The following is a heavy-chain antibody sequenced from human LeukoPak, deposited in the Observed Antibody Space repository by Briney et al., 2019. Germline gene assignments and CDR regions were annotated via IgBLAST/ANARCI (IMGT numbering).Heavy chain of an antibody. CDR2: IYYSGST. D-gene: IGHD2-15*01. CDR1: GGSISSYY. CDR3: ARRYCSGGSCSDAFDI. Sequence: SETLSLTCTVSGGSISSYYWSWIRQPPGKGLEWIGYIYYSGSTSYSPSLKSRVTISVDTSMNQFSLKLSSVTAADTAVYYCARRYCSGGSCSDAFDIWGHGTMVTVSS. V-gene: IGHV4-59*01. J-gene: IGHJ3*02.